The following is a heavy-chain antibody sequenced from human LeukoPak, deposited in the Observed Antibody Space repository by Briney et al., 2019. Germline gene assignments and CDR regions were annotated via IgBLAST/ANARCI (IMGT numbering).Heavy chain of an antibody. J-gene: IGHJ4*02. D-gene: IGHD2-2*01. CDR2: VSGNGGST. V-gene: IGHV3-23*01. CDR3: AKDKVPAAISPPSELDY. Sequence: PGGSLRLSCAASGFTFSSYAMSWVRQAPGKGLERVSSVSGNGGSTYYADSVKGRFTISRDNPRNTMYLQMNSPRDEDTAVYYCAKDKVPAAISPPSELDYWGQGTLVTVSS. CDR1: GFTFSSYA.